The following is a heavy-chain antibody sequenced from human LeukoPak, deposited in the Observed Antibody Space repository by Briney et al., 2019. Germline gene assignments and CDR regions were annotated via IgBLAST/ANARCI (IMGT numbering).Heavy chain of an antibody. J-gene: IGHJ5*02. CDR3: ARQYGQSDNWFDP. CDR2: IYPGDSDT. D-gene: IGHD3-10*01. CDR1: GYIFTTYW. V-gene: IGHV5-51*01. Sequence: GESLKISCKASGYIFTTYWIGWARQMPGKGLEWMGIIYPGDSDTRYSPSFEGQVTIPADKSISIAYLQWSSLKASDTAMYYCARQYGQSDNWFDPWGQGTLVTVSS.